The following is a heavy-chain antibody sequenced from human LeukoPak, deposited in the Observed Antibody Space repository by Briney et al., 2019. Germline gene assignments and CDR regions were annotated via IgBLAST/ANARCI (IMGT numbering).Heavy chain of an antibody. J-gene: IGHJ5*02. D-gene: IGHD6-19*01. CDR1: GYTFTSYG. CDR2: IIPIFGTA. Sequence: GASVKVSCKASGYTFTSYGISWVRQAPGQGLEWMGGIIPIFGTANYAQKFQGRVTITADKSTSTAYMELSSLRSEDTAVYYCARGTHHSSGWYNWFDPWGQGTLVTVSS. CDR3: ARGTHHSSGWYNWFDP. V-gene: IGHV1-69*06.